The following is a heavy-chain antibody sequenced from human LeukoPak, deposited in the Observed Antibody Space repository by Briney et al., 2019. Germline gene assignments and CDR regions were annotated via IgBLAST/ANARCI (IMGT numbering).Heavy chain of an antibody. Sequence: ASETLSPTCTVSGGSISSGSYYWSWIRQPAGKGLEWIGCIYTSGSTNYNPSLKSRVTISVDTSKNQFSLKLSSVTAADTAVYYCARDRLARYCSSTSCNDAFDIWGQGTMVTVSS. CDR1: GGSISSGSYY. J-gene: IGHJ3*02. D-gene: IGHD2-2*01. CDR3: ARDRLARYCSSTSCNDAFDI. V-gene: IGHV4-61*02. CDR2: IYTSGST.